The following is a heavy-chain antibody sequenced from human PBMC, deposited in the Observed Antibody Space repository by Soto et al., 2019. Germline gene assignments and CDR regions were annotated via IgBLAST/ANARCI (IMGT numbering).Heavy chain of an antibody. V-gene: IGHV5-10-1*01. CDR2: IDPSDSYT. D-gene: IGHD1-1*01. CDR1: GYSFTIYW. CDR3: ARHTLQYNWFHP. Sequence: GEYLKISCKGSGYSFTIYWITWVRQMPGKGLEWMGRIDPSDSYTNYSPSFQGHVTISADKSISTAYLQWSSLKASDTAMYYCARHTLQYNWFHPWGKGTLVTVSS. J-gene: IGHJ5*02.